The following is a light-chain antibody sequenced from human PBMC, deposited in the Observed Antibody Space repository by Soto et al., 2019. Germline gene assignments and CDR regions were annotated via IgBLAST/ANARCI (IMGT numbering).Light chain of an antibody. CDR3: QQYHNWPPIT. Sequence: EIVMTQSPATLSVSPGERATLSCRASQGVSSNLGWYQQKPGQAPRLLIYGASTRATGIPARFSGSGSGTEFTLTISSLQSEDFAVYYCQQYHNWPPITFGQGTRLEIK. J-gene: IGKJ5*01. CDR2: GAS. V-gene: IGKV3-15*01. CDR1: QGVSSN.